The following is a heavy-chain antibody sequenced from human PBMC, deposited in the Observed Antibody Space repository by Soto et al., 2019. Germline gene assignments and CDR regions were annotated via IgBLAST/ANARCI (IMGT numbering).Heavy chain of an antibody. CDR1: GGSISSYY. D-gene: IGHD3-22*01. V-gene: IGHV4-59*08. Sequence: PSETLSLTCTVSGGSISSYYWSWIRQPPGKGLEWIGYIYYSGSTNYNPSLKSRVTISVDTSKNQFSLKLSSVTAADTAVYYCARYSSGYYGYYFDYWGQGTLVTVSS. J-gene: IGHJ4*02. CDR3: ARYSSGYYGYYFDY. CDR2: IYYSGST.